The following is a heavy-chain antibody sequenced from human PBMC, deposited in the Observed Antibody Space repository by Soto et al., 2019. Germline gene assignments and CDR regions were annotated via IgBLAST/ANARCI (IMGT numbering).Heavy chain of an antibody. CDR1: GYTLTELS. CDR3: ATSITIFGVVILRAFDI. V-gene: IGHV1-24*01. D-gene: IGHD3-3*01. Sequence: SVKVSCKVSGYTLTELSMHWVRQAPGKGLEWMGGFDPEDGETIYAQKFQGRVTMTEDTSTDTAYMELSSLRSEDTAVYYCATSITIFGVVILRAFDIWGQGTMVTVSS. J-gene: IGHJ3*02. CDR2: FDPEDGET.